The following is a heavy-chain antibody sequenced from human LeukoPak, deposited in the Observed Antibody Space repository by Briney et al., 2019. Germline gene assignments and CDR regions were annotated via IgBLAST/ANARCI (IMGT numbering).Heavy chain of an antibody. Sequence: SQTLSLTCAISGDSVSSNSAAWNWIRQSPSRGLEWLGRTHYRSKWYNDYAVSVKSRITINPDTSKNQFSLQLNSVTPEDTAVYYCARDGLRGGYYYDSSGYSYWGQGTLVTVSS. V-gene: IGHV6-1*01. CDR3: ARDGLRGGYYYDSSGYSY. CDR1: GDSVSSNSAA. D-gene: IGHD3-22*01. J-gene: IGHJ4*02. CDR2: THYRSKWYN.